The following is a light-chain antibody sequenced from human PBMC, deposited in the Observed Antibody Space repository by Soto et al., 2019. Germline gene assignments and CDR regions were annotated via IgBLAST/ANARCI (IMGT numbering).Light chain of an antibody. V-gene: IGLV2-8*01. CDR3: SSYVGTNSYV. Sequence: QSALTQPPSASGSPGQSVTISCTGTSSDVGGYNYVSWYQQHPGKAPKLIIYEVYKRPSGVPDRFSGSKSGNTAALTVSGLQAEGEADYYCSSYVGTNSYVFGTGTKVTVL. CDR2: EVY. J-gene: IGLJ1*01. CDR1: SSDVGGYNY.